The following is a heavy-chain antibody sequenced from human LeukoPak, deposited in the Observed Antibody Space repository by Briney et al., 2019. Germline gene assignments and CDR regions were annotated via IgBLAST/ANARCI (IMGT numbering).Heavy chain of an antibody. J-gene: IGHJ6*03. CDR3: ARETSQKGAHYMDV. V-gene: IGHV4-59*01. CDR1: GGSLSSYY. CDR2: IYYSGST. Sequence: SETLSLPCTVSGGSLSSYYWSWIRQPPGKGLEWMGYIYYSGSTNYNPSLKSRVTISVDTSKKQFSLKLTSVTVADSAVYYCARETSQKGAHYMDVWGKGTPVTISS. D-gene: IGHD3-16*01.